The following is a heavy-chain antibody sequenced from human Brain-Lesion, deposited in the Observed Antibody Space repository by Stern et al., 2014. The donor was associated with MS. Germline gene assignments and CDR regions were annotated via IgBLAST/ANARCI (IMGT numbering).Heavy chain of an antibody. Sequence: QVQLMESGPGLVKPSQTLSLSCTVSGGSISSGGYYWSWIRQPAGKGLEWIGRIFNSGSTSYNPSLQSRVTISIDTSKTQFPLRLNSMTAADTAVYYCARGRVVPGFQYYATDVWGQGTTVIVSS. V-gene: IGHV4-61*02. D-gene: IGHD2-2*01. J-gene: IGHJ6*02. CDR2: IFNSGST. CDR1: GGSISSGGYY. CDR3: ARGRVVPGFQYYATDV.